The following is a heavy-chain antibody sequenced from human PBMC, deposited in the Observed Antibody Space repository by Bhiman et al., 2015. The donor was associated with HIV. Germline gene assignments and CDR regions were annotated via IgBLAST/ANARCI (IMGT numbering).Heavy chain of an antibody. Sequence: VQLVESGGGVVQPGRSLRLSCAASGFTFSSYGMHWVRQAPGKGLEWVSYISPSGRTIYYADSVKGRFTISRDNAKKSLYLQMNSLSVDDTAVYYCAGGGSCDFWGQGTLVTVSS. CDR1: GFTFSSYG. CDR2: ISPSGRTI. V-gene: IGHV3-48*04. D-gene: IGHD2-15*01. J-gene: IGHJ4*02. CDR3: AGGGSCDF.